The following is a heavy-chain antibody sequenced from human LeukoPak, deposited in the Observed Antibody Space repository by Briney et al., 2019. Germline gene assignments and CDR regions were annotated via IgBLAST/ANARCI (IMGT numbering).Heavy chain of an antibody. CDR2: IYYSGST. J-gene: IGHJ4*02. CDR1: GGSISSGGYY. V-gene: IGHV4-31*03. D-gene: IGHD3-22*01. Sequence: PSETLSLTCTVSGGSISSGGYYWSWIRQHPGKGLEWIGYIYYSGSTYYNPSLKSRVTISVDRSKNQFSLKLSSVTAADTAVYYCARYTDSSGSYGYWGQGTLVTVSS. CDR3: ARYTDSSGSYGY.